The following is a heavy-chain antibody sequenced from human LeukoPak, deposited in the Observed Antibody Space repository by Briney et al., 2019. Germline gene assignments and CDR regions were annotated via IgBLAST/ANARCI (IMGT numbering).Heavy chain of an antibody. Sequence: ASVKVSCKASGYTFTSYGISWVRQAPGQGLEWMGWISAYNGNTNYAQKLQGRVTMTTDTSTSTACMELRSLRSDDTAVYYCARVAIFGVAPADYWGQGTLVTVSS. D-gene: IGHD3-3*01. CDR3: ARVAIFGVAPADY. V-gene: IGHV1-18*01. CDR1: GYTFTSYG. CDR2: ISAYNGNT. J-gene: IGHJ4*02.